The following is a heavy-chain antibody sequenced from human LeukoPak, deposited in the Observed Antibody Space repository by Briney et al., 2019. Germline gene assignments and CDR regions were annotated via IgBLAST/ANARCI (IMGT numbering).Heavy chain of an antibody. Sequence: KPGGSLRLSCAASGFTCSSYSMNWVRQAPGKGLEWVSSISSSSSYIYYADSVKGRFTISRDNAKNSLYLQMNSLRAEDTAVYYCARDSTRNWFDPWGQGTLVTVSS. CDR2: ISSSSSYI. CDR3: ARDSTRNWFDP. J-gene: IGHJ5*02. CDR1: GFTCSSYS. V-gene: IGHV3-21*01. D-gene: IGHD2-2*01.